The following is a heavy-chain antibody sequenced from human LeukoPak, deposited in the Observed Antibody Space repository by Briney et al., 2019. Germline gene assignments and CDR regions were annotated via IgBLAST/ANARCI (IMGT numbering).Heavy chain of an antibody. Sequence: PGGSLSLSCGDSGFTDSRIYMSGVRQAPGKGLEWVSILYSGGSTYYADSVKGRFTISRDNSKNTMYLQMNSLRAEDTAVYYCARTYDLSGASAFDIWGQGTVVTVSS. J-gene: IGHJ3*02. CDR3: ARTYDLSGASAFDI. V-gene: IGHV3-66*01. CDR2: LYSGGST. CDR1: GFTDSRIY. D-gene: IGHD3-22*01.